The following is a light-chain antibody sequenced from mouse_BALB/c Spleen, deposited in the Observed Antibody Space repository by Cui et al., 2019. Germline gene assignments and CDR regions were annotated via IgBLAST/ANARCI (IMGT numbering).Light chain of an antibody. CDR2: STS. Sequence: QIVLTKSPALMSASLGEEITLTCSASSSVSYMHWYQQKSGTSPKLLIYSTSNLASGVPSRFSGSGSGTFYSLTISSVEAEDAADYYCHQWSSYPWTFGGGTKLEIK. CDR1: SSVSY. V-gene: IGKV4-80*01. J-gene: IGKJ1*01. CDR3: HQWSSYPWT.